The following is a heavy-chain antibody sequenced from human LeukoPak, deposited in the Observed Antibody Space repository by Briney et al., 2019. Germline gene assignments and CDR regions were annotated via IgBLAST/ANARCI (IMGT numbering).Heavy chain of an antibody. CDR1: GYSISRGYY. CDR2: IYHIGST. D-gene: IGHD3-10*01. J-gene: IGHJ4*02. Sequence: SSETLSLTCGVSGYSISRGYYWAWLRQPPGKGLGWIGTIYHIGSTYYTPSLGSRVTISVDTSKNEFSLNLKSVTAADTAVYYCARAGWIITSGIDYWGQGALVTVSS. V-gene: IGHV4-38-2*01. CDR3: ARAGWIITSGIDY.